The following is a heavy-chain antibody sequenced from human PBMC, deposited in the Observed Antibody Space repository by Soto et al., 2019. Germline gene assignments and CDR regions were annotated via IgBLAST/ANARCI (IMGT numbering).Heavy chain of an antibody. D-gene: IGHD3-16*01. CDR3: AMVDVYVTPSPQDV. Sequence: QVQLVQSRAEVKNPGASVKVSCKHSGYSFTRYGIAWARQAPGQGLEWMGWINTYNGNTNYAQNLQGRVTLTTDTSTSTAYMELTSLRSNDTAIYYCAMVDVYVTPSPQDVWGQGTTVIVSS. J-gene: IGHJ6*02. CDR1: GYSFTRYG. V-gene: IGHV1-18*01. CDR2: INTYNGNT.